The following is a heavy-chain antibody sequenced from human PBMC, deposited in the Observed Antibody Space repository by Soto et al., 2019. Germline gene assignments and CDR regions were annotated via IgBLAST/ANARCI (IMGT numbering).Heavy chain of an antibody. CDR1: GGSISSGGYS. J-gene: IGHJ6*02. D-gene: IGHD6-13*01. CDR3: ARGAIAYYGMDV. Sequence: QLQLQESGSGLVKPSQTLSLTCAVSGGSISSGGYSWSWIRQPPGKGLEWIGYIYHSGSTYYNPSRNSDVTISVDRSKNHFSLKLSSVTAADTAVYYCARGAIAYYGMDVWGQGPTVTVSS. CDR2: IYHSGST. V-gene: IGHV4-30-2*01.